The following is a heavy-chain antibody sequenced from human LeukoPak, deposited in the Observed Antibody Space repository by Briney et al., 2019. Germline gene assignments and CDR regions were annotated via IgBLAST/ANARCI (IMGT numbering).Heavy chain of an antibody. CDR3: AVTINYDFWSGYAFDY. V-gene: IGHV4-38-2*01. CDR2: IHHSGST. D-gene: IGHD3-3*01. J-gene: IGHJ4*02. Sequence: SETLSLTCAVFGYSISSDYYWGWIRQSPWKGLEWIGSIHHSGSTHYNPSLKSRVTISRHTSNNQFSLRLNSVTAADTGVYFCAVTINYDFWSGYAFDYWGRGTLVTVSS. CDR1: GYSISSDYY.